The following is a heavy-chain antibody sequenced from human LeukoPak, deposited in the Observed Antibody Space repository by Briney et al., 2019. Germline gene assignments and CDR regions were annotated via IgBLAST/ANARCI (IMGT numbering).Heavy chain of an antibody. CDR1: GFTFSSYA. D-gene: IGHD3-10*01. CDR3: ARGGSPLIHYFDY. V-gene: IGHV3-23*01. CDR2: ISGSGGST. Sequence: GGSLRLSCAASGFTFSSYAMSWVRQAPGKGLEWVSAISGSGGSTYYADSVKGRSTISRDNSKNTLYLQMNSLRAEDTAVYYCARGGSPLIHYFDYWGQGTLVTVSS. J-gene: IGHJ4*02.